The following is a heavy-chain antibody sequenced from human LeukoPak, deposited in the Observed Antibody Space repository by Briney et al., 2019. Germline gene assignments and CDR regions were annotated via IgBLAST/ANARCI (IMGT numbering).Heavy chain of an antibody. V-gene: IGHV3-33*01. D-gene: IGHD3-10*01. J-gene: IGHJ4*02. CDR1: GFTFSSYG. Sequence: GGSLRLSCAASGFTFSSYGMHWVRQAPGKGREWVAVIWYDGSNKYYADSVKGRFTISRDNSKNTLYLQMNSLRAEDTAVYYCARGLHRGSADYWGQGTLVSVSS. CDR3: ARGLHRGSADY. CDR2: IWYDGSNK.